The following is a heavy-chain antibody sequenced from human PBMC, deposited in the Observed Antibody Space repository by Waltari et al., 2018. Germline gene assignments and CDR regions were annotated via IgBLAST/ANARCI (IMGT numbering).Heavy chain of an antibody. CDR2: IRSSSSTI. Sequence: EVQLVESGGGLVRPGGSLGLACAVVCFIFCSSCMILCRKAPGKGMGWVSYIRSSSSTIYYADSVKGRFTIYRDNAKNSLYLQMNSLRDEDTAVYYCARVGVGTSGGGFDYWGQGTLVTVSS. CDR3: ARVGVGTSGGGFDY. V-gene: IGHV3-48*02. CDR1: CFIFCSSC. J-gene: IGHJ4*02. D-gene: IGHD3-16*01.